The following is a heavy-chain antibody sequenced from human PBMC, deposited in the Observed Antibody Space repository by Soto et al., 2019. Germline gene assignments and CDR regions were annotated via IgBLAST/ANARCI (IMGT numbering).Heavy chain of an antibody. CDR1: GFTFGDYA. V-gene: IGHV3-49*03. Sequence: GGSLRLSCTASGFTFGDYALTWFRQAPGKGLEWVSFIRSNGYGGTPEYAASVKGRFAISSDDSKSIAYLQMNSLKTEDTAVYYCSRDLATVTTWYSDLWGRGTLVTVSS. D-gene: IGHD4-17*01. CDR2: IRSNGYGGTP. CDR3: SRDLATVTTWYSDL. J-gene: IGHJ2*01.